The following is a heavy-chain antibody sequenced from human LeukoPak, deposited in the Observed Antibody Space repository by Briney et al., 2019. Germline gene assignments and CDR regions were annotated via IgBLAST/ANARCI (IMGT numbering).Heavy chain of an antibody. J-gene: IGHJ4*02. D-gene: IGHD4-17*01. Sequence: GGSLRLSCAASGLTFSKAWMRWVRQAPGKGLEWVGRIKSKTDGGTTDYAAPMKGRFTNSRNDSKNTLYLQMTSLKTEDTAVYYCTTDGGLVNYGDSYYWGQGTLVTVSS. CDR3: TTDGGLVNYGDSYY. CDR1: GLTFSKAW. CDR2: IKSKTDGGTT. V-gene: IGHV3-15*01.